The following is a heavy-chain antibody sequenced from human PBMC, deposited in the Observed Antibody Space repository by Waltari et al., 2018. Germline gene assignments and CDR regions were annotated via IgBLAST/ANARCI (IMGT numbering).Heavy chain of an antibody. Sequence: GATCGGLVQPGRSLRLSCAASGFSFEDYAVHWVRQAPGKGLEWVSGINWDSSDTAYADSVKGRFTISRDNAKNSLYLQMNSLRTEDTAFYYCAKDLYSGSDNRIFDFWGQGTLVTVSS. CDR2: INWDSSDT. CDR1: GFSFEDYA. J-gene: IGHJ4*02. CDR3: AKDLYSGSDNRIFDF. V-gene: IGHV3-9*01. D-gene: IGHD1-26*01.